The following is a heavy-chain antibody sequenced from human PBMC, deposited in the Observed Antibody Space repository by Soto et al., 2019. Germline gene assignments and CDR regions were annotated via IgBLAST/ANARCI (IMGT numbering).Heavy chain of an antibody. V-gene: IGHV3-23*01. Sequence: GGSLRLSGAASGFTFSSYAMSWVRQAPGKGLEWVSAISGSGGSTYYADSVKGRFTISRDNSKNTLYLQMNSLRAEDTAVYYCAKDGTIFGVVIGYYYYGMDVWGQGTTVTVSS. D-gene: IGHD3-3*01. J-gene: IGHJ6*02. CDR1: GFTFSSYA. CDR2: ISGSGGST. CDR3: AKDGTIFGVVIGYYYYGMDV.